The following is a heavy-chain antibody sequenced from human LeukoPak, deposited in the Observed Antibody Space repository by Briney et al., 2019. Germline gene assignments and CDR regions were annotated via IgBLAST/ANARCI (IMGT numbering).Heavy chain of an antibody. Sequence: ASVKVSCKASGYTFTSYGISWVRQAPGQGREWRGWISAYNGTTNYAQKLQGRVTMTTDTSTSTAYMELRSLRSDDTAVYYCARDCSSTSCYYDYWGQGTLVTVSS. D-gene: IGHD2-2*01. CDR2: ISAYNGTT. J-gene: IGHJ4*02. CDR1: GYTFTSYG. V-gene: IGHV1-18*01. CDR3: ARDCSSTSCYYDY.